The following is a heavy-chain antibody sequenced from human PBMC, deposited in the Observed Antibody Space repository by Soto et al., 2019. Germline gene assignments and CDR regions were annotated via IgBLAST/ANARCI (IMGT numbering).Heavy chain of an antibody. V-gene: IGHV1-18*01. D-gene: IGHD3-22*01. CDR1: GYTFTAYG. CDR2: ISPYTGNT. CDR3: ARGEQRSDYYDARGYFRV. J-gene: IGHJ6*02. Sequence: ASVKVSCKASGYTFTAYGISWVRQAPGQGLEGMGWISPYTGNTNYAQLLQGRVTMTTDTSTSTVYMELPSLRSDDTAVYYCARGEQRSDYYDARGYFRVWGQGTTVTVSS.